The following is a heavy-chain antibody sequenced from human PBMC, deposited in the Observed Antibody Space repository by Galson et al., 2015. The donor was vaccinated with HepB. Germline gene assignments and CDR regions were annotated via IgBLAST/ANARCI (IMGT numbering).Heavy chain of an antibody. V-gene: IGHV7-4-1*02. CDR3: ARTPYYGSGSYYNGWFDP. CDR1: GYTFNNFA. CDR2: INTNTGKP. J-gene: IGHJ5*02. Sequence: VKVSCKASGYTFNNFAVNWVRQAPGQGLEWMGWINTNTGKPTYAQGFTGRFVFSLDTSVTTAYLQISSLKAEDIAVYYCARTPYYGSGSYYNGWFDPWGQGTLVTVSS. D-gene: IGHD3-10*01.